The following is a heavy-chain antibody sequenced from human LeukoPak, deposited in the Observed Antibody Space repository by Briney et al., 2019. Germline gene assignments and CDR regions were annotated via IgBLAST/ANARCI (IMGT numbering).Heavy chain of an antibody. CDR2: IYTSGST. CDR3: ARDVYYDYVWGSYLFDP. J-gene: IGHJ5*02. V-gene: IGHV4-61*02. Sequence: SQTLSLTCTVSGGSISSGSYYWSWIRQPAGKGLEWIVRIYTSGSTNYNPSLKSRVTISVDTSKNQFSLKLSSVTAADTAVYYCARDVYYDYVWGSYLFDPWGQGTLVTVSS. D-gene: IGHD3-16*01. CDR1: GGSISSGSYY.